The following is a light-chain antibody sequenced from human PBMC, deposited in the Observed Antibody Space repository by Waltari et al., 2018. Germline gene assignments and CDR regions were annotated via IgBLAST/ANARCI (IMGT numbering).Light chain of an antibody. J-gene: IGLJ2*01. CDR3: SSYAGSSKGV. CDR2: AVS. CDR1: SSDVGNYKR. V-gene: IGLV2-23*02. Sequence: QSALTQPASVSGSPGQSIPIPCTGTSSDVGNYKRVSWYQQHPGKAPTPMLYAVSKRPSGVSDRFSGSKSGDMASLTISGLQPEDEAEYFCSSYAGSSKGVFGGGTKVTVL.